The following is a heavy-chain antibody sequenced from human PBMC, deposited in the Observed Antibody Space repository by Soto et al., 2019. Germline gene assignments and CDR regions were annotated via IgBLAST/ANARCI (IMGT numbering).Heavy chain of an antibody. CDR1: GYTFTSYG. J-gene: IGHJ6*02. CDR2: ISAYNGNT. CDR3: ASGRIVVVPAAPPAYYYYGMDV. V-gene: IGHV1-18*01. Sequence: VASVKVSCKASGYTFTSYGISWVRQAPGQGLEWMGWISAYNGNTNYAQKLQGRVTMTTDTSTSTAYMELRSLRSDDTAVYYCASGRIVVVPAAPPAYYYYGMDVWGQGTTVTVSS. D-gene: IGHD2-2*01.